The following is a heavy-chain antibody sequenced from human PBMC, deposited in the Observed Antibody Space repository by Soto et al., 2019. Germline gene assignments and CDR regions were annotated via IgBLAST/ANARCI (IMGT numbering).Heavy chain of an antibody. J-gene: IGHJ6*02. Sequence: QVQLVEFGGGVVQPGRSLRLSCAASRFTFSNYAMHWVRQAPGKGLQWVALISFDGSTKYYADSVKGRFTISRDNSKNTLYLPMNSLRAEDTAVYYCARSPGYCSTTRCYGRDVAVDVWGQGTTVTVSS. CDR3: ARSPGYCSTTRCYGRDVAVDV. D-gene: IGHD2-2*01. V-gene: IGHV3-30-3*01. CDR2: ISFDGSTK. CDR1: RFTFSNYA.